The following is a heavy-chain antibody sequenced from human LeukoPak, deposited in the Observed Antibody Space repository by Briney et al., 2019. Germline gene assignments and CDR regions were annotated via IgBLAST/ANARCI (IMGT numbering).Heavy chain of an antibody. V-gene: IGHV1-18*01. Sequence: VASVKVSCKASGYTFTSYGISWVRQAPGQGLEWMGWISAYNGNTNYAQKLQGRVTMTTDTSTSTAYMELRSLRSDDTAVYYCATGGIVATIKSGFDYWGQGTLVTVSS. CDR2: ISAYNGNT. J-gene: IGHJ4*02. D-gene: IGHD5-12*01. CDR1: GYTFTSYG. CDR3: ATGGIVATIKSGFDY.